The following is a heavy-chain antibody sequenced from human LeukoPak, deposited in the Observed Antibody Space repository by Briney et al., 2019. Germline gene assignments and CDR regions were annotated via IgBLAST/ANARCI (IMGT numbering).Heavy chain of an antibody. CDR2: INPSGDST. Sequence: ASVKVSFTASRGTFSSYAISWVRQAPGQGLEWMGTINPSGDSTTYAQEFQGRVTMTRDTSTSTFYMELSSLRSEDTAVYYCAREIAMAGKTFDNWGQGTLVTVSS. CDR3: AREIAMAGKTFDN. J-gene: IGHJ4*02. V-gene: IGHV1-46*01. D-gene: IGHD6-19*01. CDR1: RGTFSSYA.